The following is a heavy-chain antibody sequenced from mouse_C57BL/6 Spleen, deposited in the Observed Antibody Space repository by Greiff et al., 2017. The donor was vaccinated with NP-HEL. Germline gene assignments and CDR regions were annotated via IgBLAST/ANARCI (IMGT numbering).Heavy chain of an antibody. CDR2: INPGSGGT. V-gene: IGHV1-54*01. CDR1: GYAFTNYL. J-gene: IGHJ3*01. Sequence: QVQLQQSGAELVRPGTSVKVSCKASGYAFTNYLIEWVKQRPGQGLEWIGVINPGSGGTNYNEKFKGKATLTADKSSSTAYMQHSSLTSEDSAVDFCARTGETGTAYWGQGTLVTGSA. CDR3: ARTGETGTAY. D-gene: IGHD4-1*01.